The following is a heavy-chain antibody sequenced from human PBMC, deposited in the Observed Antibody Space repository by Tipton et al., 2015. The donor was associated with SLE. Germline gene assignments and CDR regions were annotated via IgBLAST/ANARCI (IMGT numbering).Heavy chain of an antibody. CDR2: INHSGST. CDR1: GGSFSGYY. V-gene: IGHV4-34*01. D-gene: IGHD4-17*01. Sequence: TLSLTCAVYGGSFSGYYWSWIRQPPGKGLEWIGEINHSGSTNYNPSLKSRVTISVDTSKNQFSLKLSSVTAADTAVYYCAITTADAFDIWGQGTMVTVSS. J-gene: IGHJ3*02. CDR3: AITTADAFDI.